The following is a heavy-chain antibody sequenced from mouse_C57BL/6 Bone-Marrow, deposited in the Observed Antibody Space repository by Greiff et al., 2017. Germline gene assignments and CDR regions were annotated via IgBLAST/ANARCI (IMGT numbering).Heavy chain of an antibody. V-gene: IGHV1-82*01. D-gene: IGHD1-1*01. Sequence: QVQLKESGPELVKPGASVKISCKASGYAFSSSWMNWVKQRPGKGLEWIGRIYPGDGDTNYNGKFKGKATLTADKSSSTAYMQLSSLTSEDSAVYVCARDYGSSFWFAYWGQGTLVTVAA. CDR1: GYAFSSSW. CDR2: IYPGDGDT. J-gene: IGHJ3*01. CDR3: ARDYGSSFWFAY.